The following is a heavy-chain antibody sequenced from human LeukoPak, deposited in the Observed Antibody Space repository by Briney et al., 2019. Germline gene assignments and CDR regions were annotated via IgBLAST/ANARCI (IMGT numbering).Heavy chain of an antibody. V-gene: IGHV1-18*01. J-gene: IGHJ4*02. CDR3: AREGGPTGGAQDY. CDR2: ISAYNGNT. CDR1: GYTFTSYA. Sequence: ASVKVSCTASGYTFTSYAISWVRQAPGHGLEWMGWISAYNGNTHYAQKVQDRVTMTTDTSTSTAYMELRSLRSDDTAVYYCAREGGPTGGAQDYWGQGTLVTVSS. D-gene: IGHD1-1*01.